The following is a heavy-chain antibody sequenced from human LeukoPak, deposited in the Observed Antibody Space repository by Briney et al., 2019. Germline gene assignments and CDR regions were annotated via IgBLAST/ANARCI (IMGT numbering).Heavy chain of an antibody. CDR3: ARGFVVTRRGPLYYFDY. D-gene: IGHD4-23*01. V-gene: IGHV4-34*01. CDR1: GGFLRGLY. CDR2: INHSGST. J-gene: IGHJ4*02. Sequence: SETLSLICAVCGGFLRGLYGMWMRRPPGKGGVWIGEINHSGSTNSNPSLTSRVPISVATSKTQFSLKLSSVTAADTAVYYCARGFVVTRRGPLYYFDYWGQGTLVTVSS.